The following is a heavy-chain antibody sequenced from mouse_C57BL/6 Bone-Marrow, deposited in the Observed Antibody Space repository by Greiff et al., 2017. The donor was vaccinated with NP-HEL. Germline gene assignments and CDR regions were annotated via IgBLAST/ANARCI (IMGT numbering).Heavy chain of an antibody. J-gene: IGHJ3*01. CDR1: GYTFTSYW. CDR3: ARDSSGYVRVGY. Sequence: QVQLQQPGAELVKPGASVKLSCKASGYTFTSYWMQWVKQRPGQGLEWIGEIDPSDSYTNYNQKFKGKATLTVDPSSSTAYMQLSSLTSEDSAVYYCARDSSGYVRVGYWGQGTLVTVSA. D-gene: IGHD3-2*02. CDR2: IDPSDSYT. V-gene: IGHV1-50*01.